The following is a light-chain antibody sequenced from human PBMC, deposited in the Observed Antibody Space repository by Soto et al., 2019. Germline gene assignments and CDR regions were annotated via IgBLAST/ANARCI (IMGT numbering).Light chain of an antibody. CDR2: KAS. Sequence: DIQMTQSPSTLSASAGDRVTITCRASQSISSWLVWYQQKPGKAPKVLIYKASSLESGVSSRFSGSGSGTEFTLTISSLQPDDFATYYCQQYNSYPLTFGQGTKVEIK. CDR3: QQYNSYPLT. J-gene: IGKJ1*01. CDR1: QSISSW. V-gene: IGKV1-5*03.